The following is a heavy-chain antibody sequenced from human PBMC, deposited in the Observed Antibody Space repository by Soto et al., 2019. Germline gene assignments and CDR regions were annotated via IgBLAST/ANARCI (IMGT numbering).Heavy chain of an antibody. D-gene: IGHD1-7*01. CDR1: GGSFTSNNW. CDR2: IYRTGST. Sequence: SETLALTCAVSGGSFTSNNWWTWVRQPPGQGREWIGEIYRTGSTNYNPSLKSRVTISLDKSENQFSLKVTSLTAAEKAVYYCARRDCGTRVDYWGQGTLVTDST. V-gene: IGHV4-4*02. CDR3: ARRDCGTRVDY. J-gene: IGHJ4*02.